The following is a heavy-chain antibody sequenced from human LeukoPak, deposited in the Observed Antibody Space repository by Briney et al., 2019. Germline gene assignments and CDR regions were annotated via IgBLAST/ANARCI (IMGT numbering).Heavy chain of an antibody. CDR2: ISSSSSYI. V-gene: IGHV3-21*01. CDR3: ARDHMVRGVTALYYFDY. CDR1: GFTFSSYS. D-gene: IGHD3-10*01. Sequence: PGGSLRLSCAASGFTFSSYSMNWVRQAPGKGLEWVSSISSSSSYIYYADSVKGRFTISRDNAKNSLYLQMNSLRAEDTAVYYCARDHMVRGVTALYYFDYWGQGTLVTVFS. J-gene: IGHJ4*02.